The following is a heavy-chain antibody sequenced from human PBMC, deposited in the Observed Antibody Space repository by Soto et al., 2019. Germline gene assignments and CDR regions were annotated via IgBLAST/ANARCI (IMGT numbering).Heavy chain of an antibody. V-gene: IGHV1-46*01. J-gene: IGHJ6*02. CDR3: ARDHNFGFILYAMDV. Sequence: ASVKVSCKASGYTFTSYSMHWVRQAPGQGLEWMGIINPNSGRTSDAQNFQGRVTMTSDTSTSIVYMEMSSLKSEDTAVYYCARDHNFGFILYAMDVWGQGTTVTAP. CDR1: GYTFTSYS. CDR2: INPNSGRT. D-gene: IGHD2-15*01.